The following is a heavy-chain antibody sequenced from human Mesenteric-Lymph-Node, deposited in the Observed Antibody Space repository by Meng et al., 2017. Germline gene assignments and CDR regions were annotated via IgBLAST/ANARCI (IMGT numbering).Heavy chain of an antibody. Sequence: SETLSLTCTVSGGSISSYYWSWIRQPAAKGLEWIGRISTSGITTYNPSLKSRVTVSVDTSKTQFSLRLSSVTAADTAVYYCARGIQLANWGQGTLVTVSS. CDR1: GGSISSYY. D-gene: IGHD5-18*01. J-gene: IGHJ4*02. CDR2: ISTSGIT. CDR3: ARGIQLAN. V-gene: IGHV4-4*07.